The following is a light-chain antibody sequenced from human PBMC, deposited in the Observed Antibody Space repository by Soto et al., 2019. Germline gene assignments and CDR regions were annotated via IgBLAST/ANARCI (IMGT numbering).Light chain of an antibody. CDR2: EVS. J-gene: IGLJ2*01. Sequence: QSALTQPASVSGSPGQSITISCTGTSSDVGGYNYVSWYQQHPGKAPKLMIYEVSNRPSGVSNRFSGSKSGNTASLTISGLQAEDEADYDCSSYTSSSPVVFGGGTQLTVL. CDR1: SSDVGGYNY. CDR3: SSYTSSSPVV. V-gene: IGLV2-14*01.